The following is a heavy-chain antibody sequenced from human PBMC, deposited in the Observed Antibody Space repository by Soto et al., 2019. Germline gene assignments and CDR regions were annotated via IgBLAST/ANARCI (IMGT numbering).Heavy chain of an antibody. CDR3: ARRFYSGYVYYFAR. CDR1: GGSISSSSYY. J-gene: IGHJ4*02. CDR2: IHYGGSN. V-gene: IGHV4-39*01. Sequence: QLQLQESGPGLVKPSETLSLTCTVSGGSISSSSYYWGWIRQPPGKGLEWIAYIHYGGSNNYNPSLKSRATISLDTSKNQFSLKLSSVTAADTAVYYCARRFYSGYVYYFARWGQGTLVTVSS. D-gene: IGHD5-12*01.